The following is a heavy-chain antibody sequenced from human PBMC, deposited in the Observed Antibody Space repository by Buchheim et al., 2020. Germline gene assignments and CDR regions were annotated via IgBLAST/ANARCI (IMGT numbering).Heavy chain of an antibody. D-gene: IGHD2-15*01. V-gene: IGHV4-34*01. J-gene: IGHJ4*02. Sequence: QVQLQQWGAGLLKPSETLSLTCAVYGGSFSGYYWSWIRQPPGKGLEWIGEINHSGSTNYNPSLKSRVTISVDTSKNPFSLKLSYVTAADTAVYYCARGREYCSGGSCYSSPDYYFDYWGQGTL. CDR3: ARGREYCSGGSCYSSPDYYFDY. CDR1: GGSFSGYY. CDR2: INHSGST.